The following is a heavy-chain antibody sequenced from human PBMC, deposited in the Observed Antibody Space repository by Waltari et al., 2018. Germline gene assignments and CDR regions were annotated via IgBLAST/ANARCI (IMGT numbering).Heavy chain of an antibody. Sequence: QVHLQQWGAGALQPLDTLSLTCAVFGGPLRGYYWGRIRQPPGKGLEWIGEINHAPNRNYNPTLKRRVTMSVDTSKNQFSLKLSSVTAADTGIYYCARLEDCTGPGGNCYSGDVFALDVWGQGTMVTVSS. D-gene: IGHD2-8*02. J-gene: IGHJ6*02. V-gene: IGHV4-34*01. CDR2: INHAPNR. CDR1: GGPLRGYY. CDR3: ARLEDCTGPGGNCYSGDVFALDV.